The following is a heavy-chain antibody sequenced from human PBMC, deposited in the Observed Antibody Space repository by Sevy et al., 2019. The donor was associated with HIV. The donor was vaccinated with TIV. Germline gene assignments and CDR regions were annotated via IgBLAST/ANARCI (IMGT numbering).Heavy chain of an antibody. J-gene: IGHJ4*02. V-gene: IGHV3-7*01. D-gene: IGHD3-10*01. CDR3: ARGIYGSGSRLGLGY. Sequence: GGSLRLSCAASGFTFSSYWMTWVRQAPGKGLEWVANMRQDGSEKYYVDSVKGRFTISRNNAKNSLYLQINSMRAEDTAVYYWARGIYGSGSRLGLGYWGQGTLVTVSS. CDR1: GFTFSSYW. CDR2: MRQDGSEK.